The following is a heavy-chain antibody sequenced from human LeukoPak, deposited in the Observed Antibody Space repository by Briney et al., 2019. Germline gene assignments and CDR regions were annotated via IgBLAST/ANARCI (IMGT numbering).Heavy chain of an antibody. Sequence: GASVKVSCKASGGTFSSYAISWVRQAPGQGLEWMGGIIPIFGTANYAQKFQGRVTITADESTSTAYMELSSLRSEDTAVYYCARAPRAGYSSSWYFRYNWFDPWGQGTLVTVSS. CDR2: IIPIFGTA. CDR1: GGTFSSYA. D-gene: IGHD6-13*01. J-gene: IGHJ5*02. V-gene: IGHV1-69*13. CDR3: ARAPRAGYSSSWYFRYNWFDP.